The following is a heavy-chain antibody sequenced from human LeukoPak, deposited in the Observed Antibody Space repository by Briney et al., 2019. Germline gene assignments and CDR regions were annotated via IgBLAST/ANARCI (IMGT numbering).Heavy chain of an antibody. Sequence: GGALRLSCAASGFTFSSYSMNWVRQAPGEGLEWVSSISSSSRYIYYADSVKGRFTISRDNAKNSLYLQMNSLRAEDTAVYYCARDPATGYFDYWGQGTLVTVSS. V-gene: IGHV3-21*01. CDR1: GFTFSSYS. D-gene: IGHD7-27*01. J-gene: IGHJ4*02. CDR2: ISSSSRYI. CDR3: ARDPATGYFDY.